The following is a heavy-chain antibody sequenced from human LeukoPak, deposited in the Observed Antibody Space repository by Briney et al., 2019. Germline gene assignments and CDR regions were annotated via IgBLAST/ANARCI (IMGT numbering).Heavy chain of an antibody. V-gene: IGHV4-34*01. J-gene: IGHJ4*02. Sequence: PSETLSLTCAVYGGSFSGYYCSWIRQPPGKGLEWIGEINHSGSTNYNPSLKSRVTISVDTSKNQFSLKLSSVTAADTAVYYCARCPRTYYYGSGSYYISRYFDYWGQGTLVTVSS. CDR1: GGSFSGYY. CDR2: INHSGST. D-gene: IGHD3-10*01. CDR3: ARCPRTYYYGSGSYYISRYFDY.